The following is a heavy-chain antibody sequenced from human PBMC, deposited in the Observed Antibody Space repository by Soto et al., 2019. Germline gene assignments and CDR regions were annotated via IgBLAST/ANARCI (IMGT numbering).Heavy chain of an antibody. CDR2: IHYSGST. J-gene: IGHJ4*02. V-gene: IGHV4-31*03. Sequence: QVQLQESGPGLVKPSQTLSLTCTVSGASISSGNHYWSWIRQRPGKGLEWIGYIHYSGSTYYNPSLKCRVTTSVDTSKNQFALKLSSVTAADTAVYYCAREKGRSGYVLFDYWGQGTLVTVSS. CDR1: GASISSGNHY. D-gene: IGHD5-12*01. CDR3: AREKGRSGYVLFDY.